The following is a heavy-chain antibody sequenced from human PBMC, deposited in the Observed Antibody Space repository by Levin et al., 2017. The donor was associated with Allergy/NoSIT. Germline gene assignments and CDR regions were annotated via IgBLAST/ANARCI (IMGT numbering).Heavy chain of an antibody. CDR1: GGSISSYY. Sequence: SETLSLTCTVSGGSISSYYWSWIRQPPGKGLEWIGYIYYSGSTNYNPSLKSRVTISVDTSKNQFSLKLSSVTAADTAVYYCARGVVEYYDILTGYYTVSYFDYWGQGTLVTVSS. V-gene: IGHV4-59*01. CDR2: IYYSGST. CDR3: ARGVVEYYDILTGYYTVSYFDY. D-gene: IGHD3-9*01. J-gene: IGHJ4*02.